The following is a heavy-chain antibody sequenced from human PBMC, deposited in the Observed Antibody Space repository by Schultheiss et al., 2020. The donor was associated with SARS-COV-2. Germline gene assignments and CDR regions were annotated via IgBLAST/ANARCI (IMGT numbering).Heavy chain of an antibody. CDR3: ARGIQLGAFDI. J-gene: IGHJ3*02. CDR2: IWYDGSNK. Sequence: GGSLRLSCAASGFTFSSYGMHWVRQAPGKGLEWVAVIWYDGSNKYYADSVKGRFTISRDNSKNTLYLEMNNLRAEDTAVYYCARGIQLGAFDIWGQGTMVTVSS. CDR1: GFTFSSYG. V-gene: IGHV3-33*01. D-gene: IGHD5-18*01.